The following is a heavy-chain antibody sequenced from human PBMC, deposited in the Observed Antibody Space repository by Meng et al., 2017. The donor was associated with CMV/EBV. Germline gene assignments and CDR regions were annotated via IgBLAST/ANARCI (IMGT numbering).Heavy chain of an antibody. J-gene: IGHJ3*02. CDR1: GYSISSGYY. CDR2: IRSKAYGGTT. V-gene: IGHV3-49*03. CDR3: TRVGHDVFDI. Sequence: LSLTCTVSGYSISSGYYWGWIRQPPGKGLEWVGFIRSKAYGGTTEYAASVKGRFTISRDDSESIAYLQMNSLKTEDTAVYYCTRVGHDVFDIWGQGTMVTVSS.